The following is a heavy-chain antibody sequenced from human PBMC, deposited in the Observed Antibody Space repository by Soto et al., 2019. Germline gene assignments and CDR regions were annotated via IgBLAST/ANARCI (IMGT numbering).Heavy chain of an antibody. D-gene: IGHD1-26*01. J-gene: IGHJ6*02. CDR3: ARSRIVGAKFLYYYGMDV. Sequence: ASVKVSCKASGYTFTSYAMHWVRQAPGQRLEWMGWINAGNGNTKYSQKFQGRVTITRDTSASTAYMELSSLRSEDTAVYYCARSRIVGAKFLYYYGMDVWGQGTTVTVSS. V-gene: IGHV1-3*01. CDR1: GYTFTSYA. CDR2: INAGNGNT.